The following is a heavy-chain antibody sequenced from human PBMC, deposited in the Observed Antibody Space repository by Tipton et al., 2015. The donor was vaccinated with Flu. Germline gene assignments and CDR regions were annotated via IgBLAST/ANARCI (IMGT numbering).Heavy chain of an antibody. CDR3: ARGGDGYNPIDY. CDR1: GGSISSGSYY. CDR2: IYTSGST. J-gene: IGHJ4*02. Sequence: TLSLTCTVSGGSISSGSYYWSWIRQPAGKGLEWIGRIYTSGSTNYNPSLKSRVTISVDTSKNQFSLKLSSVIAADTAVYYCARGGDGYNPIDYWGQGTLVAVSS. V-gene: IGHV4-61*02. D-gene: IGHD5-24*01.